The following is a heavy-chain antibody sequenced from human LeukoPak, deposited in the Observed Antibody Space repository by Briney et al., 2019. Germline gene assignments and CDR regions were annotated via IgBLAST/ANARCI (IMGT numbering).Heavy chain of an antibody. CDR3: ARVSFYDSSGYYPPDY. CDR2: IWYDGSNK. V-gene: IGHV3-33*01. D-gene: IGHD3-22*01. Sequence: GRSLRLSCAASGFTFTSYGMHWVRQAPGKGLEWVTVIWYDGSNKYYADSVKGRFTISRDNSKNTLYLQMNSLRAEDTAVYYCARVSFYDSSGYYPPDYWGQGTLVTVSS. J-gene: IGHJ4*02. CDR1: GFTFTSYG.